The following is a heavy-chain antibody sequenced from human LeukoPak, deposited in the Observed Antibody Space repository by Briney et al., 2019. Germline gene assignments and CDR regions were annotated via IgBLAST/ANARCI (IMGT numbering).Heavy chain of an antibody. V-gene: IGHV4-59*01. D-gene: IGHD6-19*01. CDR2: IYYSGST. CDR3: ARVTTVAASDYFDY. J-gene: IGHJ4*02. Sequence: SETLSLTCTVSGGSTNGCYWNWIRQPPGKGLEWIGYIYYSGSTNYNPSLKSRVTISVDTSKNHFSLKLSSVTAADTAVYYCARVTTVAASDYFDYWGQGTPVTVSS. CDR1: GGSTNGCY.